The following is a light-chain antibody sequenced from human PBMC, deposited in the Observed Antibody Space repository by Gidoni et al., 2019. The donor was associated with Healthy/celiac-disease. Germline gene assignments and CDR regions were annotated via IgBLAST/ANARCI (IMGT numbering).Light chain of an antibody. CDR1: QSVSSN. Sequence: EIVMTQSPATLSVSPGERATLSCRASQSVSSNLAWYQQNPGKAPRLLIYGASTRATGIPARFSGSGSGTEFTLTISSLQSEDFAVYYCQQYNNWPPRAFXQXTKVEIK. CDR2: GAS. CDR3: QQYNNWPPRA. V-gene: IGKV3-15*01. J-gene: IGKJ1*01.